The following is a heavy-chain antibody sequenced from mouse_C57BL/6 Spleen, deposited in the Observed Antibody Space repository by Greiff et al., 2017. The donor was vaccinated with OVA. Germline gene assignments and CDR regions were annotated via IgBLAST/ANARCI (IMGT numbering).Heavy chain of an antibody. J-gene: IGHJ2*01. CDR3: ARGVYYYGPYYFDY. CDR2: IDPSDSYT. V-gene: IGHV1-69*01. D-gene: IGHD1-1*01. CDR1: GYTFTSYW. Sequence: QVHVKQPGAELVMPGASVKLSCKASGYTFTSYWMHWVKQRPGQGLEWIGEIDPSDSYTNYNQKFKGKSTLTVDKSSSTAYMQLSSLTSEDSAVYYCARGVYYYGPYYFDYWGQGTTLTVSS.